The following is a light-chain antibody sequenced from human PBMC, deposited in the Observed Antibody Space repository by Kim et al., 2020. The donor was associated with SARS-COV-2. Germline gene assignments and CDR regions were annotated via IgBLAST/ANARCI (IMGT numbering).Light chain of an antibody. CDR3: SSYAGSNIPWV. V-gene: IGLV2-8*01. CDR1: SSDVGGYNY. Sequence: QSVTISCTGTSSDVGGYNYVSWYQQHPGKAPKLMIYEVTKRPSGVPDRFSGSKSGNTASLTVSGLQAEDEADYYCSSYAGSNIPWVFGGGTKVTVL. J-gene: IGLJ3*02. CDR2: EVT.